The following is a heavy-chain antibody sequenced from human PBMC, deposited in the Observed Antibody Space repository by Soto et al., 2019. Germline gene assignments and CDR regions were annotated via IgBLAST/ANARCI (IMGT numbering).Heavy chain of an antibody. Sequence: SETLSLPCTVSGGSISRYYWSWIRQPAGKGLEWIGRIYTSGSTHYNPSLKRRDTTAVDTSKNQFSLKLSAGTAADTAVYNCARDTGKACFWGQGTQLAVAS. D-gene: IGHD2-8*02. V-gene: IGHV4-4*07. CDR1: GGSISRYY. CDR2: IYTSGST. CDR3: ARDTGKACF. J-gene: IGHJ4*02.